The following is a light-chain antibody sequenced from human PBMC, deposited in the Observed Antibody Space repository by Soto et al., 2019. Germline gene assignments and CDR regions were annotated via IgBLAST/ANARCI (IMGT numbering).Light chain of an antibody. Sequence: EIVLTQSPGTLSLSPGERATLSCGASQSVTSNYLAWYQQKPGQAPRLLIFGASIRVKGIPDRFIGSGSGTDSTLTISRLEPEDFAVYYCQQYGKSPLTFGGGTKVDIK. J-gene: IGKJ4*01. CDR1: QSVTSNY. CDR3: QQYGKSPLT. CDR2: GAS. V-gene: IGKV3-20*01.